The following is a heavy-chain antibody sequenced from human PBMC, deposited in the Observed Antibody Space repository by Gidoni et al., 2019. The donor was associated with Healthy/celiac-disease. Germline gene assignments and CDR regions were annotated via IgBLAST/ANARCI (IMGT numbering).Heavy chain of an antibody. J-gene: IGHJ2*01. D-gene: IGHD6-6*01. CDR2: IYWNDDK. Sequence: QITLKESGPTLVKPTQTLTLTCTFSGFSLSTSGVGVGWIRQPPGKALEWLALIYWNDDKRYSPSLKSRLTITKDTSKNQVVLTMTNMDPVDTATYYCAHSGGIAARRPLRSWYFDLWGRGTLVTVSS. CDR3: AHSGGIAARRPLRSWYFDL. V-gene: IGHV2-5*01. CDR1: GFSLSTSGVG.